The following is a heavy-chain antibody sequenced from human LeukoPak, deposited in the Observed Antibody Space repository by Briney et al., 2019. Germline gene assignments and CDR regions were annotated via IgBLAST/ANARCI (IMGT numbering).Heavy chain of an antibody. J-gene: IGHJ6*04. V-gene: IGHV3-15*01. CDR3: TTNTVTKDGLDV. CDR1: GFTFSNAW. D-gene: IGHD4-17*01. CDR2: IRSKTNGETI. Sequence: RESLRFSRAASGFTFSNAWMSWVRQAPGKGLEWLGRIRSKTNGETIDYAAPVKGRFTISRDDSETTLCLQMNSLKPEDTGVYYCTTNTVTKDGLDVWGKGTRDPLSS.